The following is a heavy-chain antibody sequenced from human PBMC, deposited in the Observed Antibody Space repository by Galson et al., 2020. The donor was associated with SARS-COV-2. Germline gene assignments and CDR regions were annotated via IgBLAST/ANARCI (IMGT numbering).Heavy chain of an antibody. J-gene: IGHJ4*02. CDR3: ARDLYYDSSGFDY. V-gene: IGHV3-74*01. D-gene: IGHD3-22*01. CDR1: GFTFSSYW. CDR2: INSDGSST. Sequence: QASETLSLTCAASGFTFSSYWMHWVRQAPGKGLVWVSRINSDGSSTSYADSVKGRFTISRDNAKNTLYLQMNSLRAEDTAVYYCARDLYYDSSGFDYWGQGTLVTVSS.